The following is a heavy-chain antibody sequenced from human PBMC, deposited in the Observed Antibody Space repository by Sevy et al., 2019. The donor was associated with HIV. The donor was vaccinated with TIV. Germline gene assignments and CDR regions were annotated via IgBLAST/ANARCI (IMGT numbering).Heavy chain of an antibody. V-gene: IGHV3-49*03. CDR2: IRTKAYGGTT. CDR3: TRGRYTCVPFDY. CDR1: GFTFGDYA. D-gene: IGHD2-2*02. J-gene: IGHJ4*02. Sequence: GGSLRLSCTASGFTFGDYAMNWFRQAPGKGLEWVGFIRTKAYGGTTEYAASVKGRFTISRDDSKSIAYLQMNSLKTEDTAVYYCTRGRYTCVPFDYWGQGTLVTVSS.